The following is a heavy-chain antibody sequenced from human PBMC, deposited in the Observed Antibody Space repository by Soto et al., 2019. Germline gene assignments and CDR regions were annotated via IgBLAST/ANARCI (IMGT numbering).Heavy chain of an antibody. D-gene: IGHD2-2*02. CDR1: GYTFSGYY. J-gene: IGHJ6*02. V-gene: IGHV1-2*02. CDR3: ARSLTEGYCTIPGCYTSPLYVMDV. Sequence: QEQLVQSGAEVKKPGASVKVSCKASGYTFSGYYIHWLRQAPGQGLEWMGWINPNSGGTNYAQKFRGRVPVTRDTPTITPYRELSRLPSDNTAVYYCARSLTEGYCTIPGCYTSPLYVMDVGGQGPTVPVSS. CDR2: INPNSGGT.